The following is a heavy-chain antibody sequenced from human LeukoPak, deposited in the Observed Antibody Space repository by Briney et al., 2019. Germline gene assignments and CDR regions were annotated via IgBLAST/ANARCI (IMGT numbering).Heavy chain of an antibody. CDR3: ARGHYYDSIEAFDI. CDR2: IYYSGST. Sequence: SETLSLTCTVSGGSITNSSYYWGWIRQPPGKGLEWIGYIYYSGSTNYNPSLKSRVTISVDTSKNQFSLKLSSVTAADTAVYYCARGHYYDSIEAFDIWGQGTMVTVSS. D-gene: IGHD3-22*01. J-gene: IGHJ3*02. CDR1: GGSITNSSYY. V-gene: IGHV4-61*05.